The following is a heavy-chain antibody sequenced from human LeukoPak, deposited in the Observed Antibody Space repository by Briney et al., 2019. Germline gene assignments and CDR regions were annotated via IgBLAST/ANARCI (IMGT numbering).Heavy chain of an antibody. V-gene: IGHV3-23*01. Sequence: PGGSLRLSCAASGFTFSSYAMSWVRQAPGKGLEWVSAISGSGGRIYYGASVKGRFTISRDNSKNTLYLQMNSLRAEDTAVYYCAKAYSSSPGWFDPWGQGTLVTVSS. D-gene: IGHD6-13*01. CDR2: ISGSGGRI. J-gene: IGHJ5*02. CDR1: GFTFSSYA. CDR3: AKAYSSSPGWFDP.